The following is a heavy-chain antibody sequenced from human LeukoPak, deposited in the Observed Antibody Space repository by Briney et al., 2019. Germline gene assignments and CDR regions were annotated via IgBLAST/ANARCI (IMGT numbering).Heavy chain of an antibody. CDR3: AKERVYYDSSGYYYFDY. J-gene: IGHJ4*02. CDR2: IRYDGSNK. Sequence: GGSLRLSCAASGFTFSSYGMRWVRQAPGKGLEWVAFIRYDGSNKYYADSVKGRFTISRDNSKNTLYLQMNSLRAEDTAVYYCAKERVYYDSSGYYYFDYWGQGTLVTVSS. CDR1: GFTFSSYG. D-gene: IGHD3-22*01. V-gene: IGHV3-30*02.